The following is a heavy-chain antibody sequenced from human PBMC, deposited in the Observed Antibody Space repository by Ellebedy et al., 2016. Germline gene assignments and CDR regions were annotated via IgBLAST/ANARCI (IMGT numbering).Heavy chain of an antibody. Sequence: GGSLRLSCGGSGFMFSDYWMLWVRQTPGKGLVCVSRINHDGSSTIYADSVKGRFTISRDNAKSTLYLQMSSLGVEDTAVYYCARGAEHTTSSGGFRWFDPWGHGNLITVS. J-gene: IGHJ5*02. CDR1: GFMFSDYW. CDR2: INHDGSST. D-gene: IGHD6-6*01. CDR3: ARGAEHTTSSGGFRWFDP. V-gene: IGHV3-74*01.